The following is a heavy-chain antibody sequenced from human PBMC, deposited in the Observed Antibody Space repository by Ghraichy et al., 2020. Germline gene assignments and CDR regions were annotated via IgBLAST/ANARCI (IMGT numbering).Heavy chain of an antibody. CDR1: GFTFGIYA. D-gene: IGHD5-24*01. J-gene: IGHJ5*01. CDR2: IYYDGSKK. Sequence: GGSLRLSCAASGFTFGIYAMQWVRQAPGKGLEWVAVIYYDGSKKYYTDSVKGRFTISRDNSDNTMYLQMNSLRADDTAVYYCVKEGVEMAINSRKRGWFDSWGQGTLVTVSS. V-gene: IGHV3-33*06. CDR3: VKEGVEMAINSRKRGWFDS.